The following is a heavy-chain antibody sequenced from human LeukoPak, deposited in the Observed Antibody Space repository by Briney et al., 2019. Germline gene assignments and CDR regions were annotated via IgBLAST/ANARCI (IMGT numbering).Heavy chain of an antibody. CDR1: GFTFSSYA. CDR2: ISGSGGST. J-gene: IGHJ6*02. D-gene: IGHD6-19*01. Sequence: LPGGSLRLSCAASGFTFSSYAMSWVRQAPGKGLEWVSAISGSGGSTYYAYSVKGRFTISRDNSNNTLYLQMSSLRAEDTAVFYCARAVHRSGSYYYGMDVWGQGTTVTVSS. CDR3: ARAVHRSGSYYYGMDV. V-gene: IGHV3-23*01.